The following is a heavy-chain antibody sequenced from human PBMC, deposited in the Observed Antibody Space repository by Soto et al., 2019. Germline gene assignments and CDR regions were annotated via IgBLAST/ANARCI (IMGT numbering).Heavy chain of an antibody. CDR2: IYYTGST. D-gene: IGHD4-17*01. J-gene: IGHJ6*03. CDR3: ARMYGDYFDV. V-gene: IGHV4-59*08. CDR1: GGSISSYY. Sequence: PSGTLSLTCAVSGGSISSYYWSWVRQPPGKGLEWIGYIYYTGSTNYNPSLKSRVTVSIDSPKNQFSLKLRSVPAADTAVYYCARMYGDYFDVWGKGTTVTVSS.